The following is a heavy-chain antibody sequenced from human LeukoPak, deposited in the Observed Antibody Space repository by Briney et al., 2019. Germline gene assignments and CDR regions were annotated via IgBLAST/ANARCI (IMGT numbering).Heavy chain of an antibody. CDR2: ISAYNGNT. CDR3: ARVLIAVDWDWFDP. CDR1: GYTFTSYG. J-gene: IGHJ5*02. V-gene: IGHV1-18*01. Sequence: WASVKVSCKASGYTFTSYGISWVRQAPGQGLEWMGWISAYNGNTNYAQKLQGRVTMTTDTSTSTAYMELRSLRSDDTAVYYCARVLIAVDWDWFDPWGQGTLVNVSS. D-gene: IGHD6-19*01.